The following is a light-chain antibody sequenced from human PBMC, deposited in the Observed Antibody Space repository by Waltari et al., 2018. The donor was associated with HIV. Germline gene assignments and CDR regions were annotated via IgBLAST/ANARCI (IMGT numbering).Light chain of an antibody. V-gene: IGLV2-23*02. CDR3: CSYASTTDTYVV. Sequence: QSALTQPASVSGSPGQSITISCTGTSSDVWSYNLVSWYQQHPGKAPKLIIYEVSKGPSGVSSRFSGSKSGSTASLTIPGLQPEDEADYCCCSYASTTDTYVVFGGGTKLTVL. CDR1: SSDVWSYNL. CDR2: EVS. J-gene: IGLJ2*01.